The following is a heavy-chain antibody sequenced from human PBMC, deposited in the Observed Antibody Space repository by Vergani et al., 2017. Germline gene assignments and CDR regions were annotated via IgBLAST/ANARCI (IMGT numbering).Heavy chain of an antibody. V-gene: IGHV3-53*01. CDR3: ARAPLVGLFPGGAFEI. CDR1: GFTVSSNY. Sequence: EVQLVESGGGLIQPGGSLRLSCAASGFTVSSNYMSWVRQAPGKGLEWVSVIYSGGSTYYADSVKGRFTISRDNSKNTLYLQMNSLRAEDTAVYYCARAPLVGLFPGGAFEIWGQGTMVTVSS. CDR2: IYSGGST. J-gene: IGHJ3*02. D-gene: IGHD1-26*01.